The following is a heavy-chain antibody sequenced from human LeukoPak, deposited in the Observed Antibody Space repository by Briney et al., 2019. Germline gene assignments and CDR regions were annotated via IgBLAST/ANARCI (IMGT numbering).Heavy chain of an antibody. CDR1: GGPFSIYA. CDR2: TIPIFGST. V-gene: IGHV1-69*05. CDR3: ASGYYYYMDV. J-gene: IGHJ6*03. Sequence: GASVKVSFKVSGGPFSIYAMSWVRQAPGQGLEWMGGTIPIFGSTNYTQKFQGRVTITTDESTSTAYMELSSLRSEDTAVYYCASGYYYYMDVWGKGTTVTVSS.